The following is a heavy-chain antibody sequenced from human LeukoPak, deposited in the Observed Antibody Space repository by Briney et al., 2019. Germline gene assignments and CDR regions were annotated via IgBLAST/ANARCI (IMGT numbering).Heavy chain of an antibody. CDR1: GYTFTSYY. J-gene: IGHJ4*02. Sequence: ASVKVSCKASGYTFTSYYMHWVRQAPGQGLEWMGIINPSGGSTSYAQRFQGRVTMTRDTSTSTVYMELSSLRSEDTAVYYCARNGLGMDFDYWGQGTLVTVSS. CDR3: ARNGLGMDFDY. CDR2: INPSGGST. V-gene: IGHV1-46*01. D-gene: IGHD7-27*01.